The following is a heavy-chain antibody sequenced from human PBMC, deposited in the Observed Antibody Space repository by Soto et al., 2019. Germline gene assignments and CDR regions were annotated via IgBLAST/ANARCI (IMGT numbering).Heavy chain of an antibody. J-gene: IGHJ5*02. D-gene: IGHD2-15*01. CDR2: IYYSGST. V-gene: IGHV4-39*01. CDR1: GGSISSSSYY. CDR3: ARRPYCSGGSCYWFDP. Sequence: SETLSLTCTVSGGSISSSSYYWGWIRQPPGKGLEWIGSIYYSGSTYYNPSLKSRVTISVDTSKNQFSLKLSSVTAADTAVYYCARRPYCSGGSCYWFDPWGQGTLVTSPQ.